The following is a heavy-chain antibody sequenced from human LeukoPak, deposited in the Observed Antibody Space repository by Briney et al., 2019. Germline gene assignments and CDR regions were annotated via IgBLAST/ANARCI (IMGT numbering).Heavy chain of an antibody. CDR3: ATVGGFGVLTGYYFDY. V-gene: IGHV3-9*01. CDR1: GFTFDDYA. CDR2: ISWNSGSI. J-gene: IGHJ4*02. D-gene: IGHD3-3*01. Sequence: GRSLRLSCAASGFTFDDYAMHWVRQAPGKGLEWVSGISWNSGSIGYADSVKGRFTISRDNAKNSLYLQMNSLRSEDTAVYYCATVGGFGVLTGYYFDYWGQGTLVTVSS.